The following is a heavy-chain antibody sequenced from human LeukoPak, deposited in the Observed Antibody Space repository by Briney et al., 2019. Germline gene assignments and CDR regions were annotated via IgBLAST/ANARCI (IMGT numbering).Heavy chain of an antibody. D-gene: IGHD2-2*01. CDR2: INHSGST. CDR3: VRHNQRGVVPTGVARAFDV. CDR1: KASYIGDS. Sequence: SETLSLTCAVSKASYIGDSWSWIRQPPGKGLEWIGEINHSGSTNYNPSLKSRVTISVDTSKNQFSLKLSSVTAADTAVYYCVRHNQRGVVPTGVARAFDVWGQGTLVTASS. V-gene: IGHV4-34*01. J-gene: IGHJ3*01.